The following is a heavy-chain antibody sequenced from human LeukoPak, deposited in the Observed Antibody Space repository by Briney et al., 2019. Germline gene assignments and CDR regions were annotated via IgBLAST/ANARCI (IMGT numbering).Heavy chain of an antibody. CDR2: IYYSGST. CDR1: GGSMSSYY. CDR3: ARHYDP. J-gene: IGHJ5*02. Sequence: SESLSLTCTVSGGSMSSYYWSWIRQPPGEGLEWVGYIYYSGSTNYNPSLKRRVTISVHTSKNQFSLKLSSVTAADTAVYYCARHYDPWGQGNLVTVSS. V-gene: IGHV4-59*08.